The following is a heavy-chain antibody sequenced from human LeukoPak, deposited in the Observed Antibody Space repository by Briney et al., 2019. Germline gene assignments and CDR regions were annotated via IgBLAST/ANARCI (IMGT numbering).Heavy chain of an antibody. J-gene: IGHJ4*02. CDR1: GYTLTELS. CDR2: FDPEDGET. Sequence: ASVKVSCKVSGYTLTELSMHWVRQAPGKGLEWMGGFDPEDGETIYAQKFQGRVTVTEDTSTDTAYMELSSLRSEDTAVYYCATGQGGGIFDYWGQGTLVTVSS. CDR3: ATGQGGGIFDY. D-gene: IGHD4-23*01. V-gene: IGHV1-24*01.